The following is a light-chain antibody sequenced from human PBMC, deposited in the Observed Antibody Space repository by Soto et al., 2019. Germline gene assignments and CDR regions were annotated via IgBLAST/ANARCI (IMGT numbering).Light chain of an antibody. V-gene: IGKV1-39*01. CDR2: GAS. J-gene: IGKJ2*01. CDR3: QQSYSAPLYT. Sequence: DIQMTQSPSSLSASVGDRVTITCRASQSIGSYLSWYQQRPGKAPNLLIYGASSLQTGVPPRFSSSGSGTDFTLTISSLQPEDFATYYCQQSYSAPLYTFGQGTKLEIK. CDR1: QSIGSY.